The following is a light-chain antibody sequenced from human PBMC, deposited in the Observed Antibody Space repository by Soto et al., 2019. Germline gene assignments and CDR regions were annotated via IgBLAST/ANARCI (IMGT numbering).Light chain of an antibody. CDR1: QSVDSRF. J-gene: IGKJ2*01. Sequence: EIVLTQSPGTLSLSPGERATLSCRASQSVDSRFLAWYQQKPGQSPRLLISATSSRATGIPDRFSGSGSVTDFTLTISRLEAEDFAVYYCQQYSSPPRYTFGQGTKLEIK. CDR3: QQYSSPPRYT. CDR2: ATS. V-gene: IGKV3-20*01.